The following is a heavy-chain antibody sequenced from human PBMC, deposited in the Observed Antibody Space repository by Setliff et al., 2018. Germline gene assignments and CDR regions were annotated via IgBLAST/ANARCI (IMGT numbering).Heavy chain of an antibody. Sequence: SETLSLTCSVSGYSISSGYYWGWIRQPPGKGLEWIGEINHSGSTNYNPSLKSRVTISVDTSKNQFSLNLNSVTAADTAVYYCATLTGDRGVDYWGQGRLVTVSS. CDR3: ATLTGDRGVDY. V-gene: IGHV4-38-2*01. CDR2: INHSGST. CDR1: GYSISSGYY. D-gene: IGHD7-27*01. J-gene: IGHJ4*02.